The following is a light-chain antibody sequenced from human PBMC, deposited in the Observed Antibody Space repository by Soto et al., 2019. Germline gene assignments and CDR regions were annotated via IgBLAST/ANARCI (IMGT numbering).Light chain of an antibody. V-gene: IGKV1-5*03. CDR1: QSISSY. CDR3: QQYNTYSVT. J-gene: IGKJ2*01. Sequence: DIQMTQSPSILSASVGDRVTITCRASQSISSYLAWYQQKPGKAPKLLIYKASSLESGVTSRFSGSGSGTEFTLTISSLQPDDFATYYCQQYNTYSVTFGQGTKLEIK. CDR2: KAS.